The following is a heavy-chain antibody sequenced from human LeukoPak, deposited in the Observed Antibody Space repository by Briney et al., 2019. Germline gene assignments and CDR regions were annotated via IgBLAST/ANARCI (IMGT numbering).Heavy chain of an antibody. CDR1: GFTFSSYG. V-gene: IGHV3-33*01. Sequence: GGSLRLSCAASGFTFSSYGMHWVRQAPGKGLEWVAVIWYDGSNKYYADSVKGRFTISRDNSKNTLYLQMNSLRAEDTAVYYCARDESRYFDWGAGWYFDYWGQGTLVTVSS. CDR3: ARDESRYFDWGAGWYFDY. J-gene: IGHJ4*02. CDR2: IWYDGSNK. D-gene: IGHD3-9*01.